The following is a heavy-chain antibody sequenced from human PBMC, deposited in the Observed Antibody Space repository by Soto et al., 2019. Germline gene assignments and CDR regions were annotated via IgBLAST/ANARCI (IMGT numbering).Heavy chain of an antibody. J-gene: IGHJ4*02. V-gene: IGHV4-31*03. D-gene: IGHD2-15*01. CDR2: IYYSGST. CDR1: GGSISSGGHY. Sequence: SGTLSLTCTVSGGSISSGGHYWSWIRQHPGKGLEWIGYIYYSGSTYYNPSLKSRVTISVDTSKNQFSLKLSSVTAADTAVYYCARVISYCSGGSCYYFDYWGQGTLVTVSS. CDR3: ARVISYCSGGSCYYFDY.